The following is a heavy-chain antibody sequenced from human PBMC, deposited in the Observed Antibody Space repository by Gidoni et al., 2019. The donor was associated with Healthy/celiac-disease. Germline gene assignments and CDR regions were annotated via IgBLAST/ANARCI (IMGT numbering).Heavy chain of an antibody. Sequence: EVQLVESGGGLVQPGRSLRLSCAASGFTFDDYAMHWVRQAPGKGREWVSGISWNSGSIDYADSVKGRFTISRDNAKNSLYLQMNSLRAEDTALYYCAKGPFDYIWGSPFDYWGQGTLVTVSS. V-gene: IGHV3-9*01. CDR1: GFTFDDYA. D-gene: IGHD3-16*01. CDR2: ISWNSGSI. CDR3: AKGPFDYIWGSPFDY. J-gene: IGHJ4*02.